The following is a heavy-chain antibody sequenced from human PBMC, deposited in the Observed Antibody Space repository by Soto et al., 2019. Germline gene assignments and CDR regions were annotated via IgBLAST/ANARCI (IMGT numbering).Heavy chain of an antibody. V-gene: IGHV1-3*01. J-gene: IGHJ4*02. D-gene: IGHD6-19*01. CDR3: ARGEVAGYYYFDY. CDR1: GYTFTSYA. CDR2: INAGNGNT. Sequence: QVQLVQSGAEVKKPGASVKVSCKASGYTFTSYAMHWVRQAPGQRLEWMGWINAGNGNTKYSQKFQGRVTITRDTSASTAYMELSSLRSEDTAVYYCARGEVAGYYYFDYWGQGTLVTVSS.